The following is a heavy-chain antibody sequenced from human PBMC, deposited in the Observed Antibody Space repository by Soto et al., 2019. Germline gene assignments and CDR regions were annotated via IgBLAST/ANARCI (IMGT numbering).Heavy chain of an antibody. V-gene: IGHV1-2*02. CDR2: INPNSGGT. D-gene: IGHD1-1*01. CDR3: ARESEH. Sequence: ASVKVSCKASGYTFTAYYMHWVRQAPGQGLEWMGWINPNSGGTYYADSMKGRLTISRDNSKSTLYLQMYSLRVEDTAVYYCARESEHWGQGTLVTVSS. CDR1: GYTFTAYY. J-gene: IGHJ4*02.